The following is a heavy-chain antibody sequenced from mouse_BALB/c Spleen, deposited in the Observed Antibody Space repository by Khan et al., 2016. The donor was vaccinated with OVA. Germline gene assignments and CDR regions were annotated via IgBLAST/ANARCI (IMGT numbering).Heavy chain of an antibody. CDR2: IWSDGKT. CDR3: ARNTQMITTVMDY. CDR1: GFSLTSYG. V-gene: IGHV2-6*02. J-gene: IGHJ4*01. Sequence: QVRLQQSGPGLVAPSQSLSITCTVSGFSLTSYGVHWVRQPPGKGLEWLVVIWSDGKTTYNSTLKSSLSISKDNSKSQVFLKMNSLQTDDTAMYYCARNTQMITTVMDYWGQGTSVTVSS. D-gene: IGHD2-4*01.